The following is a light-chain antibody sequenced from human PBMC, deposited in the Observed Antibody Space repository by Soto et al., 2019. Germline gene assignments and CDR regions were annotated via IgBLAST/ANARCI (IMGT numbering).Light chain of an antibody. Sequence: DIQMTQSPSSLSASVGDRVTITCRASQSISSYLNWYQQKPGKDPKLLIYAASSLQSGVPSRFSGSGSGTDFTLTINSLQPEDFATYSCQQSYNSPQTFGQGTRWIS. V-gene: IGKV1-39*01. CDR3: QQSYNSPQT. CDR2: AAS. CDR1: QSISSY. J-gene: IGKJ1*01.